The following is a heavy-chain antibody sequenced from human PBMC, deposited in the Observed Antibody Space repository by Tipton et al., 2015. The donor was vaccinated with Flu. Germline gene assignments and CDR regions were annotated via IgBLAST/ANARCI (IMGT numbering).Heavy chain of an antibody. CDR1: GGSISSGSYY. Sequence: LRLSCTVSGGSISSGSYYWSWIRQPAGKGLEWIGRIYTSGSTNYNPSLKSRVTISVDTSKNQFPLKLSPVTAADTAVYYCARELGSPGNWYFDLWGRGTLVTVSS. J-gene: IGHJ2*01. CDR2: IYTSGST. CDR3: ARELGSPGNWYFDL. D-gene: IGHD3-3*02. V-gene: IGHV4-61*02.